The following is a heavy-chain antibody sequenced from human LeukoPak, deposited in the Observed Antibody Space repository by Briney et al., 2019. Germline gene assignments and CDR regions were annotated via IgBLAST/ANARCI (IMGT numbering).Heavy chain of an antibody. J-gene: IGHJ3*02. D-gene: IGHD6-19*01. CDR1: GGSISSYY. CDR3: AVNSSGWYRAFDI. CDR2: IYYSGST. V-gene: IGHV4-59*01. Sequence: PSETLSLTCTVSGGSISSYYWSWIRQPPGKGLEWIGYIYYSGSTNYNPSLKSRVTISVDTSTNHFSLKLRSVTAADTAVYYCAVNSSGWYRAFDIWGQGTMVTVSS.